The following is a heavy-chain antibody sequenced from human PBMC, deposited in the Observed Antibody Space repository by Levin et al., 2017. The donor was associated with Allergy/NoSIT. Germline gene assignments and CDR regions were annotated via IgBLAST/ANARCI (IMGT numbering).Heavy chain of an antibody. D-gene: IGHD6-13*01. CDR2: ISSSSSYI. Sequence: LSLTCAASGFTFSSYSMNWVRQAPGKGLEWVSSISSSSSYIYYADSVKGRFTISRDNAKNSLYLQMNSLRAEDTAVYYCARSTAAAGTVDAFDIWGQGTMVTVSS. J-gene: IGHJ3*02. V-gene: IGHV3-21*01. CDR1: GFTFSSYS. CDR3: ARSTAAAGTVDAFDI.